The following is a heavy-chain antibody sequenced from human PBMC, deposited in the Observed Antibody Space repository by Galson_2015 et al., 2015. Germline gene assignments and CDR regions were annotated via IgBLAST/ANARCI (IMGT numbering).Heavy chain of an antibody. D-gene: IGHD2-15*01. CDR2: IYYSGST. CDR1: GGSIASGDYY. CDR3: DRDAQYCSGGTCYSNSYYFDY. V-gene: IGHV4-30-4*08. Sequence: TLSLTCIVSGGSIASGDYYWTWIRQPPGKGLEWMGYIYYSGSTSYNPSLKSRLTMSVDTSKNQFSLSLTSVTVADTAVYYCDRDAQYCSGGTCYSNSYYFDYWGQGTLVTVSS. J-gene: IGHJ4*02.